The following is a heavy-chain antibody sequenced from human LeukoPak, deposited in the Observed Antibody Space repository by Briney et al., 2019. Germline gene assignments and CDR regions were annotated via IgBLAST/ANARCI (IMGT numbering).Heavy chain of an antibody. CDR2: IYHSGST. CDR3: TRWLPDY. Sequence: PSQTLSLTCAVSGGSISSGGYSWSWIRQPPGKGLEWIGYIYHSGSTYYNPSLKSRVTISVDTSKNQFSLKLSSVTAADTAVYYCTRWLPDYWGQGTLVTVSS. D-gene: IGHD3-22*01. J-gene: IGHJ4*02. V-gene: IGHV4-30-2*01. CDR1: GGSISSGGYS.